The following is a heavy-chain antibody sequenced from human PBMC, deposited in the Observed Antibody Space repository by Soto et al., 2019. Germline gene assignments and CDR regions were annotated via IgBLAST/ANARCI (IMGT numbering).Heavy chain of an antibody. CDR2: MNPNSGNT. Sequence: ASVNFSCKSSGYTFTSYDINWVRQATGQGLEWMGWMNPNSGNTGYAQKFQGRVTMTRNTSISTAYMELSSLRSEDTAVYYCARGGLSSSWYRMVSYYHGIYFSCQGLTVSGS. CDR3: ARGGLSSSWYRMVSYYHGIYF. J-gene: IGHJ6*02. D-gene: IGHD6-19*01. CDR1: GYTFTSYD. V-gene: IGHV1-8*01.